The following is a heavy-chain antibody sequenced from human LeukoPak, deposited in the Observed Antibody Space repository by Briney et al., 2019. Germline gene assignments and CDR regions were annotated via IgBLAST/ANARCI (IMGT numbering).Heavy chain of an antibody. Sequence: PGGSLRLSCAASGFTFSSYWMSWVRQAPGKGLEWVANIKQDGSEKYYVDSVKGRFTISRDNAKNLLYLHMNSLRAENTAVYYCAKLVSIAATLDVWGQGTLVTVSS. J-gene: IGHJ4*02. CDR1: GFTFSSYW. V-gene: IGHV3-7*03. CDR2: IKQDGSEK. CDR3: AKLVSIAATLDV. D-gene: IGHD6-6*01.